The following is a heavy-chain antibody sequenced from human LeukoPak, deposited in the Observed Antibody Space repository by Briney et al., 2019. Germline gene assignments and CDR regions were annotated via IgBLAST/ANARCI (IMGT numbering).Heavy chain of an antibody. CDR1: GYSFTSYW. CDR3: ARWRMNCSSTSCYGGDYFDY. CDR2: IYPGDSDT. Sequence: GESLKISCKGSGYSFTSYWIGWVRQMPGKGLEWMGIIYPGDSDTRYSPSFQGQVTISADKSISTAYLQWSSLKASDTAMYYCARWRMNCSSTSCYGGDYFDYWGQGTLVTVSS. V-gene: IGHV5-51*01. D-gene: IGHD2-2*01. J-gene: IGHJ4*02.